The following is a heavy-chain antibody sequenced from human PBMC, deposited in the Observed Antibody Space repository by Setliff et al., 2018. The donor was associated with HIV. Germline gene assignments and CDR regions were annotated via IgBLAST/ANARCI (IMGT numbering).Heavy chain of an antibody. CDR3: ARGRRVVPAAESNWFDP. CDR1: GGTFSSYA. V-gene: IGHV1-69*13. CDR2: IIPIFGTA. J-gene: IGHJ5*02. Sequence: SVKVSCKASGGTFSSYAISWVRQAPGQGLEWMGGIIPIFGTANYAQKFQGRVTITADEFTSTVYMEVRSLRFDDTAVYYCARGRRVVPAAESNWFDPWGQGTLVTVSS. D-gene: IGHD2-2*01.